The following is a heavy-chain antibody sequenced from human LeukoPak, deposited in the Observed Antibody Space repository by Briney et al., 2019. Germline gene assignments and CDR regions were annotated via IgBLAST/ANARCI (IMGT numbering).Heavy chain of an antibody. Sequence: PSQTLSLTCAVSGGSISSGGYSWSWIRQPPGKGLEWIGYIYHSGSTYYNPSLKSRVTISVDRSKNQFSLKLSSVTAADTAVYYCARENSGCIDYRGQGTLVTVSS. CDR3: ARENSGCIDY. J-gene: IGHJ4*02. V-gene: IGHV4-30-2*01. D-gene: IGHD5-12*01. CDR1: GGSISSGGYS. CDR2: IYHSGST.